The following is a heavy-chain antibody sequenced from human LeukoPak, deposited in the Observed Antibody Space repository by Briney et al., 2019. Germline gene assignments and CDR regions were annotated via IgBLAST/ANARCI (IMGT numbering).Heavy chain of an antibody. V-gene: IGHV3-21*01. CDR2: ISSSSSYI. D-gene: IGHD6-13*01. Sequence: GGPLRLSCAASGFTFSSYSMNWVRQAPGKGLEWVSSISSSSSYIYYADSVKGRFTISRDNAKNSLYLQMNSLRAEDTAVYYCARDKQQLVGLFDYWGQGTLVTVSS. J-gene: IGHJ4*02. CDR3: ARDKQQLVGLFDY. CDR1: GFTFSSYS.